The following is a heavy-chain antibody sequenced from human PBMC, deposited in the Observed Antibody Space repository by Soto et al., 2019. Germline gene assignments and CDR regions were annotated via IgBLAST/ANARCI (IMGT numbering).Heavy chain of an antibody. J-gene: IGHJ4*02. D-gene: IGHD1-7*01. Sequence: PGGSLRLSCAASGFTVSSNYMSWVRQAPGKGLEWVSVIYSGGSTYYADSVKGRFTISRHNSKNTLYLQMNSLRAEDTAVYYCARGNWNYGSNFVYWGPGTLVTVSS. CDR2: IYSGGST. CDR1: GFTVSSNY. CDR3: ARGNWNYGSNFVY. V-gene: IGHV3-53*04.